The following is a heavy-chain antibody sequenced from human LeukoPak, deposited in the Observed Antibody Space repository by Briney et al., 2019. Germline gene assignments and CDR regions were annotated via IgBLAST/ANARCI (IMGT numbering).Heavy chain of an antibody. CDR2: INHSGST. CDR1: GGSISSSNW. J-gene: IGHJ4*02. V-gene: IGHV4-4*02. D-gene: IGHD3-22*01. Sequence: PSETLSLTCAVSGGSISSSNWWNWVRQPPGKGLEWIGEINHSGSTNYNPSLKSRVTISVDTSKNQFSLKLSSVTAADTAVYYCASSGYFKYFDYWGQGTLVTVSS. CDR3: ASSGYFKYFDY.